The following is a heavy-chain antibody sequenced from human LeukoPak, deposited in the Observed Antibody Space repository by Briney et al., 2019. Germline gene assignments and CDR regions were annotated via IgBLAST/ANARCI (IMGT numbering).Heavy chain of an antibody. V-gene: IGHV1-69*02. CDR1: GGTFSSYT. CDR2: IIPILGIA. CDR3: ARGGEDIVVVPAASTGYNWFDP. J-gene: IGHJ5*02. D-gene: IGHD2-2*01. Sequence: SVKVSCKASGGTFSSYTISWVRQATGQGLEWMGRIIPILGIANYAQKFQGRVTITADKSTSTAYMELSSLRSEDTAVYYCARGGEDIVVVPAASTGYNWFDPWGQGTLVTVSS.